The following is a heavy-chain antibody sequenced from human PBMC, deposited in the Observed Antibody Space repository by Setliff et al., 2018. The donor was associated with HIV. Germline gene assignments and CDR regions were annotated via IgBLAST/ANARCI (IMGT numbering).Heavy chain of an antibody. J-gene: IGHJ3*02. D-gene: IGHD1-26*01. Sequence: SETLSLTCTVSGGSISSYYWSWIRQPPGKGLEWIGYIYYNGNTNYNPSLKSRVTISVDTSKNQFSLKLSSVTAADTAVYYCAREGTYSGTYWVRRVASFDIWGQGTMVTVSS. CDR3: AREGTYSGTYWVRRVASFDI. V-gene: IGHV4-59*12. CDR1: GGSISSYY. CDR2: IYYNGNT.